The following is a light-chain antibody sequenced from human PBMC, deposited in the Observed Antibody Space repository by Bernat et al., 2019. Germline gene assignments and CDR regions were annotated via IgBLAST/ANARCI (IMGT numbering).Light chain of an antibody. J-gene: IGKJ2*01. CDR3: LKHGSQTYT. V-gene: IGKV1-17*02. Sequence: DIQVTQSPSSLSVSVGDKVTVTCRASQDIRNELSWYQQKPGKAPNRLIFAASILRLGVPSRFSGRGSGTEFNLTITNLQREDFGTYYCLKHGSQTYTFGKGTKLENK. CDR1: QDIRNE. CDR2: AAS.